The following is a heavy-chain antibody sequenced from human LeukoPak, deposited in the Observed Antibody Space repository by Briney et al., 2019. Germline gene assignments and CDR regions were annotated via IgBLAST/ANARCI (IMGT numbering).Heavy chain of an antibody. D-gene: IGHD2-15*01. V-gene: IGHV1-18*01. J-gene: IGHJ4*02. CDR3: ARDYKSSCSGVTCLYFDY. CDR1: GYNFVNYG. CDR2: ISAVNGDA. Sequence: GASVKVSCKASGYNFVNYGVSWVRQAPGQGREWMGWISAVNGDANSAHKFRGRLSMTMDTSTSTAYMELRSLRSDDTALYFCARDYKSSCSGVTCLYFDYWGQGTLVTVSS.